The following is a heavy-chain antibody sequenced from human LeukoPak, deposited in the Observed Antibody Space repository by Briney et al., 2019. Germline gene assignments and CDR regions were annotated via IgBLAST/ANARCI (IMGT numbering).Heavy chain of an antibody. CDR2: INPNSGGT. CDR1: GYTFTGYY. V-gene: IGHV1-2*02. D-gene: IGHD3-22*01. J-gene: IGHJ3*02. Sequence: ASVRVSCKTSGYTFTGYYIHWVRQAPGQGLEWMGWINPNSGGTNYAQKFQGRVTMTRDTSISTAYMELSRLRSDDTAVYYCARGGDFYDSSGYYDDAFDIWGQGAMVTVSS. CDR3: ARGGDFYDSSGYYDDAFDI.